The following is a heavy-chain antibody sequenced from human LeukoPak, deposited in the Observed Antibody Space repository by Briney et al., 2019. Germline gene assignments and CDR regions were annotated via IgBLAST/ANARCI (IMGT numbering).Heavy chain of an antibody. CDR1: GFTFSSYS. CDR3: ARPVRDGSPDAFDI. J-gene: IGHJ3*02. CDR2: ISSSSSYI. Sequence: PGGSLRLSCAASGFTFSSYSMNWVRQAPGKGLEWVSSISSSSSYIYYADSVKGRFTISRDNAKNSLYLQMNSLRAEDTAVYYCARPVRDGSPDAFDIWGQGTMVTVSS. D-gene: IGHD5-24*01. V-gene: IGHV3-21*04.